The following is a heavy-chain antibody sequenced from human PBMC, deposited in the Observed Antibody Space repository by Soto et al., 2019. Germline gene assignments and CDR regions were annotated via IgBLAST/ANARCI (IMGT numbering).Heavy chain of an antibody. CDR1: GGTFSSYA. V-gene: IGHV1-69*06. Sequence: QVQLVQSGAEVKKPGSSVKVSCKASGGTFSSYAISWVRQAPGQGLAWMGVSIPIFGTANYAQNFQGRATNTADKSTSKAFMELSSLRSEGRAVYYCASEDPDAFEIWGQGTTVTVSS. J-gene: IGHJ3*02. CDR2: SIPIFGTA. CDR3: ASEDPDAFEI.